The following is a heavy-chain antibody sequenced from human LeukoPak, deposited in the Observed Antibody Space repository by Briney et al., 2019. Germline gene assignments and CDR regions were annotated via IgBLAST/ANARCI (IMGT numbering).Heavy chain of an antibody. V-gene: IGHV1-46*01. CDR3: ARDQEGFDY. CDR2: IYPRDGST. CDR1: GYTFTSNY. Sequence: GASVKVSCKASGYTFTSNYIHWVRQVPGQGLEWMGMIYPRDGSTSYAQKFQGGVTVTRDTSTSTVHMELSGLRSEDTAVYYCARDQEGFDYWGQGTLVTVSS. J-gene: IGHJ4*02.